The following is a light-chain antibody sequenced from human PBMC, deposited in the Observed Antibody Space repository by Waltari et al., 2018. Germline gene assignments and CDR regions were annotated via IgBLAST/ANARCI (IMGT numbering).Light chain of an antibody. CDR3: QQYYTSPWT. J-gene: IGKJ1*01. Sequence: DIVMTQSPDSLAVSLGERATINCKSSQSVLYSSNNKNYLAWYQPLPGQPPKLLIYWASTRESGVPDRFRGSGSGTDFTLTISSLQADDVAVYYCQQYYTSPWTFGQGTKVEIK. V-gene: IGKV4-1*01. CDR2: WAS. CDR1: QSVLYSSNNKNY.